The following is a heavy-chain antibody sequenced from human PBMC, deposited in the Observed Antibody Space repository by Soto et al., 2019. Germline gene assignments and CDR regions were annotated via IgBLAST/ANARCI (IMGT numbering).Heavy chain of an antibody. CDR3: TTDSCITTITVRFDY. Sequence: GGSLRVSCAASGFTFSNAWINWVRQTPWRGLEWVGRVKSKNDGGTTDFAAPVKGRFAISRDDSKNMVYLEMNSLQTEDTAMYYFTTDSCITTITVRFDYWGQGTLVTGSS. D-gene: IGHD3-22*01. CDR1: GFTFSNAW. V-gene: IGHV3-15*07. J-gene: IGHJ4*01. CDR2: VKSKNDGGTT.